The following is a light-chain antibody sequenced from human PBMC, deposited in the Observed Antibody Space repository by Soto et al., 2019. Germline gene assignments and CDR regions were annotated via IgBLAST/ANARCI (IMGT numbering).Light chain of an antibody. J-gene: IGLJ1*01. Sequence: QSVLTQPPSASGTPGQRVTISCSASSSNIGINYVYWYQQLPGTAPKLLIYRNNQRPSGVPDRFSGSKSGTSASLAISGLRSEDEADYYCAAWDDSLSGSYVFGTGTKLTVL. CDR2: RNN. V-gene: IGLV1-47*01. CDR3: AAWDDSLSGSYV. CDR1: SSNIGINY.